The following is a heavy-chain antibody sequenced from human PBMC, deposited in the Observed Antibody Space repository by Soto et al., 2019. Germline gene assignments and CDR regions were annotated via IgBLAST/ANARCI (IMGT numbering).Heavy chain of an antibody. V-gene: IGHV3-23*01. CDR3: AKDRTRKYYDILTGYSEIGYYYYMDV. CDR2: ISGSGGST. Sequence: GGSLRLSCAASGFTFSSYAMSWVRQAPGKGLEWVSAISGSGGSTYYADSVKGRFTISRDNSKNTLYLQRKSLRAEDTAVYYCAKDRTRKYYDILTGYSEIGYYYYMDVWGKGTTVIV. CDR1: GFTFSSYA. D-gene: IGHD3-9*01. J-gene: IGHJ6*03.